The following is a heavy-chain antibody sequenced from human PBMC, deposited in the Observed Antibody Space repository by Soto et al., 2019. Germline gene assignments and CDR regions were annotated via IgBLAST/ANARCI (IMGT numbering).Heavy chain of an antibody. Sequence: QVQLQESGPGLVKPSETLSLTCTVSGDSISSYYWSWIRQAPGKGLEWIGYIYYSGSTNYNPSLKSRVTISVDTSKNQFSLNLSSVTAEDTAVYYCASSNIAAAGFYYYGMDVWGRGTTVTVSS. CDR2: IYYSGST. CDR1: GDSISSYY. J-gene: IGHJ6*02. CDR3: ASSNIAAAGFYYYGMDV. V-gene: IGHV4-59*01. D-gene: IGHD6-13*01.